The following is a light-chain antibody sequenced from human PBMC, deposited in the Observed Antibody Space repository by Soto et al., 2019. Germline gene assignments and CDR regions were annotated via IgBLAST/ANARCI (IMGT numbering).Light chain of an antibody. CDR1: QGNSNY. CDR3: QKYNSAPQLT. V-gene: IGKV1-27*01. Sequence: DIQMTQSPSSLSASVGDRVTITCRASQGNSNYLAWYQQKSGKVPKLLIYAASTLQSGVPSRFSGSGSGTDFTLTISSLQPEDVASYYCQKYNSAPQLTFGGGTKVEIK. CDR2: AAS. J-gene: IGKJ4*01.